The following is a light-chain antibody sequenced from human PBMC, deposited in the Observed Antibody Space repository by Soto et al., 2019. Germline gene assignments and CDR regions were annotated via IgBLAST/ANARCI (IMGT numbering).Light chain of an antibody. V-gene: IGKV1-39*01. Sequence: DIQMTQSPSSLSASVGDRVTITCRASQSISSYLNWYQQKPGKAPKLLIYAASNLQSGVPSRFSGSGSGTAFTLTISSLQPEDFATYYWQQSDTKVTFGGGTKVDIK. J-gene: IGKJ4*01. CDR3: QQSDTKVT. CDR1: QSISSY. CDR2: AAS.